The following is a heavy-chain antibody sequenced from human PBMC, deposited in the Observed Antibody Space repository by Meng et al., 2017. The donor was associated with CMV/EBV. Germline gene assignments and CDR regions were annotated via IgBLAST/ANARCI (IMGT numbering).Heavy chain of an antibody. Sequence: GGSLRLSCAASGFTFSSYAMSWVRQAPGKGLEWVSVLYSGGSSTNYADSVKGRFTLSRDNSKNTLSLQMDSLRAEDTAVYYCAKDHRVTAAFDSWGQGALVTVSS. D-gene: IGHD4-11*01. V-gene: IGHV3-23*03. J-gene: IGHJ4*02. CDR1: GFTFSSYA. CDR2: LYSGGSST. CDR3: AKDHRVTAAFDS.